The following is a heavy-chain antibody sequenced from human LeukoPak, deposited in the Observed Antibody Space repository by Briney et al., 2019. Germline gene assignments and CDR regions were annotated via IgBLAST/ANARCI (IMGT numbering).Heavy chain of an antibody. J-gene: IGHJ5*02. D-gene: IGHD2-2*01. CDR2: ISGSGSST. V-gene: IGHV3-23*01. CDR1: GFTVSSNY. Sequence: GGSLRLSCAASGFTVSSNYMSWVRRTPGKGLELVSSISGSGSSTYYADSVKGRFTISRDNSKNTLYLQMNSLRAEDTALYYCAKGRSSTSWGPWFDPWGQGTLVTVSS. CDR3: AKGRSSTSWGPWFDP.